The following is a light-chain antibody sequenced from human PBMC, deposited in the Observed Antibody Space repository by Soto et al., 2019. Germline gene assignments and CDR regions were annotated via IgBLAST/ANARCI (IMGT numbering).Light chain of an antibody. CDR3: QQYDNLPFT. J-gene: IGKJ3*01. Sequence: DIQMTQSPSSLSASVGDRVTITCQARQDISNYLNWYQQKPGKAPKLLIYDASNLETGVPSRFSGSGSGTDFTFTISSLQAEDIATYYCQQYDNLPFTFGPGTKVDIK. CDR2: DAS. CDR1: QDISNY. V-gene: IGKV1-33*01.